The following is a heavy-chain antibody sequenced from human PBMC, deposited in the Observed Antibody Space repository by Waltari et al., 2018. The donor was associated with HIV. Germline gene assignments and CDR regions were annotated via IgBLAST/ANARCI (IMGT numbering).Heavy chain of an antibody. CDR1: GFPFSSYA. CDR3: ARGRGGPDY. D-gene: IGHD3-10*01. V-gene: IGHV3-30*10. J-gene: IGHJ4*02. Sequence: QVQLVESGGGVVQPGRSLRLSCAASGFPFSSYAMHWVRQAPGKGLEWVTVIAYDGSEKYYTDSVKGRFTISRDNSKNTLYLQMNSLRPEDTAVYYCARGRGGPDYWGQGTLVTVSS. CDR2: IAYDGSEK.